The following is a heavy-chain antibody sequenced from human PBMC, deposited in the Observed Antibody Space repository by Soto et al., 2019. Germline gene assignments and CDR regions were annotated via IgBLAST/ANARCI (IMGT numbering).Heavy chain of an antibody. Sequence: PETLSLTCAVYGYSIRSSDWWGWIRQPPGKGLEWIGYITHGGSTNYNPSLKRRVTMSVDPSKNQFSLNLTSVTAVDTAVYYCARMAVTTFYYYAMDVWGQGTTVTVSS. V-gene: IGHV4-28*01. CDR3: ARMAVTTFYYYAMDV. J-gene: IGHJ6*02. CDR2: ITHGGST. CDR1: GYSIRSSDW. D-gene: IGHD6-19*01.